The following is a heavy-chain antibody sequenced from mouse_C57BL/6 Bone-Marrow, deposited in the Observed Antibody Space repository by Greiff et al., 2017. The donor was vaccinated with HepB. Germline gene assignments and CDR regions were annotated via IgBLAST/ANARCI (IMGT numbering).Heavy chain of an antibody. J-gene: IGHJ4*01. CDR1: GYTFTDYG. Sequence: QVQLQQSGAELVRPGASVTLSCKASGYTFTDYGMHWVKQTPVHGLEWIGAIDPETGGTAYNQKFKGKAILTADKSSSTAYMQLRSLTSEDSAVYYCTRCSSGPHYYAMDYWGQGTSVTVSS. V-gene: IGHV1-15*01. CDR2: IDPETGGT. D-gene: IGHD3-2*02. CDR3: TRCSSGPHYYAMDY.